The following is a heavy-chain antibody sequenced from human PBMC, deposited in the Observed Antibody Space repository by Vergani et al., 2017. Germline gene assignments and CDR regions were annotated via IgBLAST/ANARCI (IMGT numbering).Heavy chain of an antibody. CDR3: ARDWLPGDYLVVSYFDD. J-gene: IGHJ4*02. V-gene: IGHV3-48*01. Sequence: EVQLVESGGGLVKPGGSLRLSCAASGFTFSSYSMNWVRQAPGKGLEWVSSISSSSSTIYYADSVKGRFTISRDNAKNSLYLQMNSLRAEDTAVYYCARDWLPGDYLVVSYFDDWGQGTLVTVSS. CDR1: GFTFSSYS. D-gene: IGHD4-17*01. CDR2: ISSSSSTI.